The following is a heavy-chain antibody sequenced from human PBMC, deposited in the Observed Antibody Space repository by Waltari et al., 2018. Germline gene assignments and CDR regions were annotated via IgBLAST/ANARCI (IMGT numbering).Heavy chain of an antibody. CDR1: GGTFSSYA. CDR3: ARDVDNWNYGGWFDP. Sequence: QVQLVQSGAEVKKPGSSVQVSCKASGGTFSSYAISWVRQAPGQGLEWMGGIIPILGIANYAQKFQGRVTITADESTSTAYMELSSLRSEDTAVYYCARDVDNWNYGGWFDPWGQGTLVTVSS. D-gene: IGHD1-7*01. V-gene: IGHV1-69*04. J-gene: IGHJ5*02. CDR2: IIPILGIA.